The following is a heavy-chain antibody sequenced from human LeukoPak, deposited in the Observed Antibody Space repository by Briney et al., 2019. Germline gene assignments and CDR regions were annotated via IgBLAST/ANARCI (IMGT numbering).Heavy chain of an antibody. Sequence: SVKVSCKASGGTFSSYAISWVRQAPGQGLEWMGGIIPIFGTANYAQKFQGRVTITTDESTSTAYMELSSLRSEDTAVYYCATSGTTVTPRFDYWGQGTLVTVSS. CDR1: GGTFSSYA. D-gene: IGHD4-17*01. V-gene: IGHV1-69*05. J-gene: IGHJ4*02. CDR2: IIPIFGTA. CDR3: ATSGTTVTPRFDY.